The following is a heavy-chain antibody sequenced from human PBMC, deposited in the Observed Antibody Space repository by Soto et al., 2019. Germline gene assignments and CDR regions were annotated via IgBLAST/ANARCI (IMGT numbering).Heavy chain of an antibody. J-gene: IGHJ6*02. CDR3: ARLGGYCSSTSCYGYYGMDV. Sequence: SETLSVTCTVSGGSIVSYSWGWIRQPPGKGLEWIGTFYYSGSTHYNPSLASRVTISVDTSKNQFSLKVTSVTAADTAMYYCARLGGYCSSTSCYGYYGMDVWGQGTTVTVSS. CDR2: FYYSGST. CDR1: GGSIVSYS. V-gene: IGHV4-39*01. D-gene: IGHD2-2*01.